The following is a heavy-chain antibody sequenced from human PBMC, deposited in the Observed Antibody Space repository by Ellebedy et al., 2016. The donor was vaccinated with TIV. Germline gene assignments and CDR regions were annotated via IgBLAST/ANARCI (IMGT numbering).Heavy chain of an antibody. V-gene: IGHV4-39*01. CDR2: MYYTGDS. J-gene: IGHJ4*02. CDR1: GGSISNSRYY. Sequence: MPSETLSLTCTVSGGSISNSRYYWGWIRQSPGKGLEWLGSMYYTGDSYYNPSLKSRVTVSIEMSESQFSLRLSSVTSADTATYFCGRHVIASASGTDDFWGQGTPVTVSS. CDR3: GRHVIASASGTDDF. D-gene: IGHD6-13*01.